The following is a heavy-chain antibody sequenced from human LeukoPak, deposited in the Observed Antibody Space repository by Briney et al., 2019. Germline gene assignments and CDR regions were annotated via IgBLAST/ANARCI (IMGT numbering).Heavy chain of an antibody. Sequence: SETLSLTRTVSGGSISSSSYYWGWIRQPPGKGLEWIGSIYYSGSTYYNPSLKSRVTISVDTSKNQFSLKLSSVTAADTAVYYCARGRDWFDPWGQGTLVLVSS. CDR1: GGSISSSSYY. D-gene: IGHD5-24*01. J-gene: IGHJ5*02. V-gene: IGHV4-39*07. CDR2: IYYSGST. CDR3: ARGRDWFDP.